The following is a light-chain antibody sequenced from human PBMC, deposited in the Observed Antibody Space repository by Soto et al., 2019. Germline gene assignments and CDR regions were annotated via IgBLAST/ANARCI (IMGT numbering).Light chain of an antibody. CDR3: QQYSSSPPYT. Sequence: EIVLTQSPGTLSLSPGERATLSCRASQSVSSSYLAWYQQKPGQAPRILIYGASSRATGIPDRFSGSGSGTDFTLTISRLEPEDFAVYYCQQYSSSPPYTFGQGTKLEIK. V-gene: IGKV3-20*01. CDR2: GAS. CDR1: QSVSSSY. J-gene: IGKJ2*01.